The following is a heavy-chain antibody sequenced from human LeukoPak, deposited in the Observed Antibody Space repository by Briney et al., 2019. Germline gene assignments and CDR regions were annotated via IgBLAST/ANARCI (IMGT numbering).Heavy chain of an antibody. Sequence: ASVKVSCKASGYTFTGYYMHWVRQAPGQGLEWMGWINPNSGGTNYAQKFQGRVTMTRDTSISTAYMELSRLRSDDTAVHYCAREWGSSSDNWFDPWGQGTLVTVSS. CDR2: INPNSGGT. CDR3: AREWGSSSDNWFDP. V-gene: IGHV1-2*02. CDR1: GYTFTGYY. D-gene: IGHD6-6*01. J-gene: IGHJ5*02.